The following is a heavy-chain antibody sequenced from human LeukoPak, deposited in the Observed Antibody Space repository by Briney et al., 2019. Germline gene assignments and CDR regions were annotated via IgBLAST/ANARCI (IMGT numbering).Heavy chain of an antibody. Sequence: SETLSLTCTVSGGSISSSSYYWGWIRQPPGKGLEWIGSIYYSGSTYYNPSLKSRVTISVDTSKNQFPLKLSSVTAADTAVYYCARHEAGEVRGVITYWGQGTLVTVSS. J-gene: IGHJ4*02. CDR3: ARHEAGEVRGVITY. CDR2: IYYSGST. D-gene: IGHD3-10*01. CDR1: GGSISSSSYY. V-gene: IGHV4-39*01.